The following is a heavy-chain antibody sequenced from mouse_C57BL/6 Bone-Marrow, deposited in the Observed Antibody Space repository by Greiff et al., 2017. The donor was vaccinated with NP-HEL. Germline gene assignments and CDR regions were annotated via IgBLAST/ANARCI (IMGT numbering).Heavy chain of an antibody. CDR2: IHPNSGST. J-gene: IGHJ1*03. D-gene: IGHD1-1*01. V-gene: IGHV1-64*01. CDR3: AREARSWYFDV. Sequence: QVQLQQPGAELVKPGASVKLSCKASGYTFTSYWMHWVKQRPGQGLEWIGMIHPNSGSTNYNEKFKSKATLTVDKSSSTAYMQLSSLTSEDSAVYYWAREARSWYFDVWGTGTTVTVSS. CDR1: GYTFTSYW.